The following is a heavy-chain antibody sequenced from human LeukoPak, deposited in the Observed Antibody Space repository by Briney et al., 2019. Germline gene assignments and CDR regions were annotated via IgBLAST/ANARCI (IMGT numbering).Heavy chain of an antibody. CDR3: VKLMPRVDCSRTSCYGFDY. CDR2: ISSDGSST. J-gene: IGHJ4*02. Sequence: KTGGSLRLSCAGSGFTFSSYWMHWVRQAPGKGLVWVSRISSDGSSTNYADSVKGRFTISRDNSRNTLYLQMNSLRAEDTAIYSCVKLMPRVDCSRTSCYGFDYWGQGTLVTVSS. D-gene: IGHD2-2*01. CDR1: GFTFSSYW. V-gene: IGHV3-74*01.